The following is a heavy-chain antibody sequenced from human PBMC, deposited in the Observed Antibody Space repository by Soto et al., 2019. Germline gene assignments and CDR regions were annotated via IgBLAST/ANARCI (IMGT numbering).Heavy chain of an antibody. CDR3: AKVKTWTYFDY. CDR1: VFTFSTYG. Sequence: RGSLPVSCAASVFTFSTYGKTWVRQAPGKGLDWVSGISGGGSTTYYADSVKGRFTISIDNSKNTLYLQMNSLRAEDTAVYYCAKVKTWTYFDYWGQGTMVTGSS. D-gene: IGHD5-12*01. CDR2: ISGGGSTT. J-gene: IGHJ4*02. V-gene: IGHV3-23*01.